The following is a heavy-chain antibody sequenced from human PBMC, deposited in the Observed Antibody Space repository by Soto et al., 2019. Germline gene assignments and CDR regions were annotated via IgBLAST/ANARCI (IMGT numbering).Heavy chain of an antibody. D-gene: IGHD7-27*01. J-gene: IGHJ4*02. CDR2: IDPNVGGGT. V-gene: IGHV1-2*02. CDR1: GFTFIGHY. Sequence: QVHLVQSGAGVRQPGASVTLSCKASGFTFIGHYVHWVRQAPGQGLEWLGWIDPNVGGGTVYAQKFQGRVSRTADTSTSVAHMDLSSLGGDDTAVYFCVGSRTGALDYWGPGALVAVSS. CDR3: VGSRTGALDY.